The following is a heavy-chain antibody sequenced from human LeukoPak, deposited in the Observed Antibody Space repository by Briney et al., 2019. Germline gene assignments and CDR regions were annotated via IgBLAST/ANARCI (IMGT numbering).Heavy chain of an antibody. V-gene: IGHV3-23*01. CDR1: GFTFSSYA. CDR3: ARFIGIGGWPDY. J-gene: IGHJ4*02. Sequence: GGSLRLSCAASGFTFSSYAMSWVRQAPGKGLEWVSAISGSGGTPYYADSVKGRFTISRDNSKNTLYLQMNSLRAEDAAVYYCARFIGIGGWPDYWGQGTLVTVSS. CDR2: ISGSGGTP. D-gene: IGHD6-19*01.